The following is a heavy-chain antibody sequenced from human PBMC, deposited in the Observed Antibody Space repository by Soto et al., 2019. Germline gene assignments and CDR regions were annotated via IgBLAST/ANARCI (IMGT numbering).Heavy chain of an antibody. CDR3: ARDLDGYTKFPWSDP. J-gene: IGHJ5*02. CDR2: INPSGGST. V-gene: IGHV1-46*01. CDR1: GYTFTSYY. Sequence: ASVKVSCKASGYTFTSYYMHWVRQAPGQGLEWMGIINPSGGSTSYAQKFQGRVTMTRDTSTSTVYMELSSLRSEDTAVYYCARDLDGYTKFPWSDPWGQGTLVTVSS. D-gene: IGHD5-12*01.